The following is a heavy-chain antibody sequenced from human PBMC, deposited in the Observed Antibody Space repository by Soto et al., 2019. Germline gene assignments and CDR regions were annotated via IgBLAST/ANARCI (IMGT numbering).Heavy chain of an antibody. Sequence: SETLSLTCTVSGGSISSGVYYWSWIRQHPGKGLEWIGYIYYSGSTYYNPSLKSRVTISVDTSKNQFSLKLSSVTAADTAVYYCARGKNDYGDYVFNNWGQGTLVTVSS. CDR1: GGSISSGVYY. D-gene: IGHD4-17*01. V-gene: IGHV4-31*03. CDR3: ARGKNDYGDYVFNN. J-gene: IGHJ4*02. CDR2: IYYSGST.